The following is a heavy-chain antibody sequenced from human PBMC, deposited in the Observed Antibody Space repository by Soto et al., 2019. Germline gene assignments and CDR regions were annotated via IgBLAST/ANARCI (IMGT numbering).Heavy chain of an antibody. CDR2: IYYSGST. CDR3: ARVAYDSYYYYYGMDV. CDR1: GGSISSGDYY. D-gene: IGHD3-3*01. J-gene: IGHJ6*02. Sequence: NPSETLSLTCTVSGGSISSGDYYWSWIRQPPGKGLEWIGYIYYSGSTHYNPSLKSRVTISVDTSKNQFSLKLSSVTAADTAVYYCARVAYDSYYYYYGMDVWGQGTTVTVSS. V-gene: IGHV4-30-4*01.